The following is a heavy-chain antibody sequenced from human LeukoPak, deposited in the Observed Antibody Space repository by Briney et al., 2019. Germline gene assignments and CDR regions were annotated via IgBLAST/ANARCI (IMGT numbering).Heavy chain of an antibody. CDR1: GFTFSRNW. Sequence: GGSLRLSCAASGFTFSRNWMHWVRQAPGKGLVWVSRINSDGSSTSYADSVKGRFTISRDNAKNTLYLQMNSLRAEDTAVYYCARVKGEYYDFWSGYYTYYYYMDVWGKGTTVTVSS. D-gene: IGHD3-3*01. CDR2: INSDGSST. V-gene: IGHV3-74*01. CDR3: ARVKGEYYDFWSGYYTYYYYMDV. J-gene: IGHJ6*03.